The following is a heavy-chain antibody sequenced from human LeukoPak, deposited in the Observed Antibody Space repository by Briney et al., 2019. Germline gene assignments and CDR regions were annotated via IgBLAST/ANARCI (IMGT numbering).Heavy chain of an antibody. D-gene: IGHD2-2*03. Sequence: ASVKVSCKASGYTFTIYDINWVRQATGQGLEWMGWMNPNSGNTGYAQKFQGRVTMTRNTSISTAYMELSSLRSEDTAVYYCARSGYCSGTSCSYYYGMDVWGQGTTVTVSS. CDR3: ARSGYCSGTSCSYYYGMDV. CDR2: MNPNSGNT. CDR1: GYTFTIYD. V-gene: IGHV1-8*01. J-gene: IGHJ6*02.